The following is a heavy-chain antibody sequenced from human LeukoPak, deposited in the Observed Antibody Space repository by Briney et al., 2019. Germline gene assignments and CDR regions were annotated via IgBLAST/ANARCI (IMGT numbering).Heavy chain of an antibody. V-gene: IGHV4-39*07. D-gene: IGHD6-6*01. J-gene: IGHJ5*02. CDR2: IYYSGNT. CDR1: GGSISSSGSY. CDR3: ARVMAARREDLNWFDP. Sequence: SETLSLTCTVSGGSISSSGSYWGWIRQPPGKGLEWIGGIYYSGNTYNPSLESRVTISVDTSKNQFSLNLTSVNAADTAVYYCARVMAARREDLNWFDPWGQGTLVTVSS.